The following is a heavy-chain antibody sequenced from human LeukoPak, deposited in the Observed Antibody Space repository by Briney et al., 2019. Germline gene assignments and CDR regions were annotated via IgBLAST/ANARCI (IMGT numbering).Heavy chain of an antibody. V-gene: IGHV1-69*05. Sequence: ASVKVSCKASGGTFSSYAFSWVRQAPGQGLEWMGGIIPIFDATNYAQTFQGRVTITTDESTSTAYMELSSVRSEDTAVYYCARDLKYSSAPDVDKTFDPWGQGTLVTVSS. J-gene: IGHJ5*02. CDR3: ARDLKYSSAPDVDKTFDP. CDR1: GGTFSSYA. D-gene: IGHD6-25*01. CDR2: IIPIFDAT.